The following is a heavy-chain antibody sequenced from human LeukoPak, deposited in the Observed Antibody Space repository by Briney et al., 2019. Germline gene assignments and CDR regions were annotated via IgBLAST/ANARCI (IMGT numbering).Heavy chain of an antibody. CDR1: GGSFSGYY. J-gene: IGHJ6*04. Sequence: SETLSLTCAVYGGSFSGYYWSWIRQPPGKGLEWIGEINHSGSTNYNPSLKSRVTISVDTSKNQFSLKLSSVTAADTAVYYCARHLSLWFGEFTQMDVWGKGTTVTISS. D-gene: IGHD3-10*01. CDR2: INHSGST. CDR3: ARHLSLWFGEFTQMDV. V-gene: IGHV4-34*01.